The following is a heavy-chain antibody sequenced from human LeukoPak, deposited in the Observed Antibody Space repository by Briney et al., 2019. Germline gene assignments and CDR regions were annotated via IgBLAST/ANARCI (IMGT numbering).Heavy chain of an antibody. Sequence: PGGSLRLSCAASAFTFSSYSMNWVRQAPGKGLEWVANIKQDGSEKYYVDSVKGRFTISRDNAKNSLYLQMNSLRAEDTAVYYCARGEGDIPIPDYWGQGTLVTVSS. J-gene: IGHJ4*02. D-gene: IGHD2-15*01. CDR3: ARGEGDIPIPDY. CDR2: IKQDGSEK. V-gene: IGHV3-7*01. CDR1: AFTFSSYS.